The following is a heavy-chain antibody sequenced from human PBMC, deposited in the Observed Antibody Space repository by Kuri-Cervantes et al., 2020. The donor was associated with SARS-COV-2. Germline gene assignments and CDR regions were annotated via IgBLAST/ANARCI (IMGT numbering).Heavy chain of an antibody. J-gene: IGHJ4*02. CDR1: GFTFSRCW. CDR2: INSDGSST. D-gene: IGHD7-27*01. V-gene: IGHV3-74*01. Sequence: GESLKTSCAASGFTFSRCWMHWVRQAPGKGLVWVSRINSDGSSTTYADSVKGRFTISRDNAKNTLFLQMNSLRAEDTAVYYCVRDGDHWDFDYWGQGTLVTVSS. CDR3: VRDGDHWDFDY.